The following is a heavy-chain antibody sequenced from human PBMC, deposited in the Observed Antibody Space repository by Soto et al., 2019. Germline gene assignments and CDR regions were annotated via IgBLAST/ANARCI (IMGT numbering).Heavy chain of an antibody. J-gene: IGHJ6*02. CDR3: ARDRKLQQLGHYYYGMDV. D-gene: IGHD6-13*01. CDR1: GFTLGSYG. V-gene: IGHV3-33*01. CDR2: IWYEGSNK. Sequence: QVQLVESGGGVVQPGRSLRLSCAASGFTLGSYGFNWVRQPPAKGRGWVAVIWYEGSNKYYANSVKGRFTISRDNSKNTLYLQMNSLRAEDTAVYYCARDRKLQQLGHYYYGMDVWGQGTTVTVSS.